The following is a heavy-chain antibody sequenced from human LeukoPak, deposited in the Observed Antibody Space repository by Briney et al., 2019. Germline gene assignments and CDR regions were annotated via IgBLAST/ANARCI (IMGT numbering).Heavy chain of an antibody. Sequence: ASVKVSCKASGYNVTVYYIYWVRQTPGQGLEWMGWINPNSGGTNYAQKFQGRVTMTRDTSISTAYMELSRLRSDDTAVYYCARDLTGAPPGYWGQGTLVTVSS. V-gene: IGHV1-2*02. CDR1: GYNVTVYY. J-gene: IGHJ4*02. CDR3: ARDLTGAPPGY. D-gene: IGHD3-9*01. CDR2: INPNSGGT.